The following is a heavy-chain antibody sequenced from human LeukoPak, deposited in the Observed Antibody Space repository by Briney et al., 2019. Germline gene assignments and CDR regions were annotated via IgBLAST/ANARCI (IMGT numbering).Heavy chain of an antibody. CDR3: AKDGIAVADY. J-gene: IGHJ4*02. CDR1: GFTFSSYA. CDR2: ISYDGSNK. Sequence: GRSLRLSCAASGFTFSSYAMHWVRQAPGEGLEWVAVISYDGSNKYYADSVKGRFTISRDNSKNTLYLQMNSLRAEDTAVYYCAKDGIAVADYWGQGTLVTVSS. V-gene: IGHV3-30*04. D-gene: IGHD6-19*01.